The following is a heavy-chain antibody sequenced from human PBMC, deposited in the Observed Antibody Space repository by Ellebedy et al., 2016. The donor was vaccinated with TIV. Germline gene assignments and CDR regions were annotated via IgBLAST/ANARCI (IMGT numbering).Heavy chain of an antibody. J-gene: IGHJ4*02. CDR3: SFKGVATRVY. Sequence: PGGSLRLSCVVSGFTITTYSMTWVRQAPGKGLEGVSAVSSRGDTTYYADSVTGRFTISRDNSKNTLYLQMNSLRAEDTSVYYCSFKGVATRVYWGQGTLVTVSS. D-gene: IGHD4-23*01. CDR1: GFTITTYS. V-gene: IGHV3-23*01. CDR2: VSSRGDTT.